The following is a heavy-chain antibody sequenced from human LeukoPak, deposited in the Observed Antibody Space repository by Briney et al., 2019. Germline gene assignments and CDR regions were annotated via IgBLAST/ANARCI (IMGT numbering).Heavy chain of an antibody. CDR3: ARVGYYDSSGYTYYYYYYMDV. D-gene: IGHD3-22*01. CDR1: GGSISSYY. Sequence: SETLSLTCTVSGGSISSYYWSWIRQPAGKGLEWIERIYTSGSTNYNPSLKSRVTMSVDTSKNQFSLKLSSVTAADTAVYYCARVGYYDSSGYTYYYYYYMDVWGKGTTVTVSS. V-gene: IGHV4-4*07. J-gene: IGHJ6*03. CDR2: IYTSGST.